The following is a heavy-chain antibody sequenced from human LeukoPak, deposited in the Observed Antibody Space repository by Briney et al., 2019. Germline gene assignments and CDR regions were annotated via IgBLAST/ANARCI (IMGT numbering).Heavy chain of an antibody. CDR2: INHSGST. J-gene: IGHJ4*02. Sequence: SETLSLTCAVYGGSFSGYYWSWIRQPPGKGLEWIGEINHSGSTNYNPSLKSRVTISVDTSKNQFSLKLSSVTAADTAVYYCARGAYCGGDCYAYYLDYWGQGTLVTVSS. V-gene: IGHV4-34*01. CDR1: GGSFSGYY. CDR3: ARGAYCGGDCYAYYLDY. D-gene: IGHD2-21*02.